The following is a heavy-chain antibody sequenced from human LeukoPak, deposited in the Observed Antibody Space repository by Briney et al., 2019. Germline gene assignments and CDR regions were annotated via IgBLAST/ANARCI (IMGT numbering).Heavy chain of an antibody. CDR2: INPSYGST. CDR1: GYTFTSYY. J-gene: IGHJ3*02. CDR3: ARTYGNDASDI. V-gene: IGHV1-46*01. D-gene: IGHD4-17*01. Sequence: RASVKVSCKASGYTFTSYYMHWVRQAPGQGLEWMGVINPSYGSTDYAQRFQGRLTMTRDTSTSTVYMELSSLRSDDTAVYYCARTYGNDASDIWGLGTMVTVSS.